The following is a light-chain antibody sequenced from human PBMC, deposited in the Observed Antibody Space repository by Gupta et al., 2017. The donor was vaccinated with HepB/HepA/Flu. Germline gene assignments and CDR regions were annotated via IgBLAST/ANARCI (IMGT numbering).Light chain of an antibody. Sequence: DIQMTQSPSSLSASVGDRVTITCRASQSISIYLNWYQLKPGKAPKLLIYAASSLQSGVSSRFSGSGSGTDFTLTISSLQPEDFATYFCQQSYSTPLTFGGGTKVEIK. V-gene: IGKV1-39*01. CDR3: QQSYSTPLT. J-gene: IGKJ4*01. CDR1: QSISIY. CDR2: AAS.